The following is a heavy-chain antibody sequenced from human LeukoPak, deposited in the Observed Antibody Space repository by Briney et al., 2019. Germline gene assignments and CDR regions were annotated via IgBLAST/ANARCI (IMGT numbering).Heavy chain of an antibody. D-gene: IGHD3-3*01. CDR2: IKYDGSAT. CDR3: VSGSLQSGYNFDY. V-gene: IGHV3-74*01. J-gene: IGHJ4*02. CDR1: GFTFSNYW. Sequence: GGSLRLSCAASGFTFSNYWMHWIRQVPGKGLVWVSHIKYDGSATNYADSVKGRFTISRDNAKNTLYLQMNSLRAEDTAAYYCVSGSLQSGYNFDYWGQGALVTVSS.